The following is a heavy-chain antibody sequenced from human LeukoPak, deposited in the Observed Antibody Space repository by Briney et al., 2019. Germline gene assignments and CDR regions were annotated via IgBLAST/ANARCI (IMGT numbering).Heavy chain of an antibody. CDR1: GFSFSDYA. V-gene: IGHV3-30-3*01. D-gene: IGHD2-2*01. Sequence: GTSLRLSCAASGFSFSDYAIHWVRQAPGKGLEWVAGVSNDGTNRLYADSVKGRFTISRDNAKNTLYLQMNSLRAEDTAVYYFARARGVVVPAATYYFDYWGQGTLVTVSS. CDR3: ARARGVVVPAATYYFDY. J-gene: IGHJ4*02. CDR2: VSNDGTNR.